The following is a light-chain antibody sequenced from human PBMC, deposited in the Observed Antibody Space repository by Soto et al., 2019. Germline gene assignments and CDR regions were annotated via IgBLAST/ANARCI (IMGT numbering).Light chain of an antibody. J-gene: IGKJ2*01. V-gene: IGKV1-39*01. Sequence: DIQMTQSPSSLSASVGDRVTITCRASQSISSYLNWYQQKPGKAPKLLIYAASSLQSGVPSRFSGSGSGTDFTLTISSLXXEXXXXXYCQQSYSTLYTFGQGTKLXIK. CDR3: QQSYSTLYT. CDR1: QSISSY. CDR2: AAS.